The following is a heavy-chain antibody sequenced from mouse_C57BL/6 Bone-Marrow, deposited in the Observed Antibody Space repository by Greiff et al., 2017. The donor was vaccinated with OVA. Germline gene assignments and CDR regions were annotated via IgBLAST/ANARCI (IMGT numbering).Heavy chain of an antibody. J-gene: IGHJ3*01. CDR2: ISDGGSYT. Sequence: EVHLVASGGGLVKPGGSLKLSCAASGFTFSSYAMSWVRQTPEKRLEWVATISDGGSYTYYPDNVKGRFTISRDNAKNNLYLQMSHLKSEDTAMYYCARDLYDYSWFAYWGQGTLVTVSA. V-gene: IGHV5-4*01. CDR3: ARDLYDYSWFAY. D-gene: IGHD2-4*01. CDR1: GFTFSSYA.